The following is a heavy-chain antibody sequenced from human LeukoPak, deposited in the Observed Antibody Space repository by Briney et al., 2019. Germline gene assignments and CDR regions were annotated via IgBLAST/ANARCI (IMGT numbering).Heavy chain of an antibody. CDR1: GFTFSSYG. J-gene: IGHJ4*02. D-gene: IGHD2-15*01. V-gene: IGHV3-30*02. CDR3: AKDRGRYCSGGSCYTTHYFDY. CDR2: IRYDGSNK. Sequence: PGGSLRLSCAASGFTFSSYGMHWVRQAPGKGLEWVAFIRYDGSNKYYADSVKGRFTISRDNSKNTLYLQMNSLRAEDMAVYYCAKDRGRYCSGGSCYTTHYFDYWGQGTLVTVSS.